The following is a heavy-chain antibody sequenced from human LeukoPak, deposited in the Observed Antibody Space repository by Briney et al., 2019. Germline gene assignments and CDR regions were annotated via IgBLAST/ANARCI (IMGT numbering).Heavy chain of an antibody. CDR1: GFTFGNYA. CDR2: ISNDGSNK. J-gene: IGHJ5*02. V-gene: IGHV3-30*04. D-gene: IGHD3-10*01. CDR3: ARDRVLFRTMVREGGGLDP. Sequence: PGGSLRLTCAGSGFTFGNYAMHWVRQAPGKGLEWVAVISNDGSNKYYADSVKGRFTISRDNSKNTLYLQMNSLRVEDTAVYYCARDRVLFRTMVREGGGLDPWGQGTLVTISS.